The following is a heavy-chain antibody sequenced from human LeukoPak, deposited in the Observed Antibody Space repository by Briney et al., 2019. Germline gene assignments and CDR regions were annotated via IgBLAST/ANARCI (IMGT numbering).Heavy chain of an antibody. CDR1: GYTFSGSY. J-gene: IGHJ6*03. V-gene: IGHV1-2*06. Sequence: ASVKVSCKASGYTFSGSYIHWVRQAPGQGLEWMGPINPNSGDTNSPQKFQGRVTMTRDTSITTAYMELSSLTSDDTAVYFCARSAGHCNDGVCFTDYYMDVWGKGTTVTVSS. CDR2: INPNSGDT. CDR3: ARSAGHCNDGVCFTDYYMDV. D-gene: IGHD2-8*01.